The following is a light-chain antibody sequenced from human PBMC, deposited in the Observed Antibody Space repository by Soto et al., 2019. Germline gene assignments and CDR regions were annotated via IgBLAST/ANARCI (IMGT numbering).Light chain of an antibody. V-gene: IGKV1-6*01. J-gene: IGKJ1*01. CDR3: LQDYNYPWT. Sequence: AIHMTQSPSSLSASVGYRFTITCRASQGIRNDLGWYQQKPGKAPKLLIYAASSLQSGVPSRFSGSGSGTDFTLTISSLQPEDFATYYCLQDYNYPWTFGQGTKVDIK. CDR2: AAS. CDR1: QGIRND.